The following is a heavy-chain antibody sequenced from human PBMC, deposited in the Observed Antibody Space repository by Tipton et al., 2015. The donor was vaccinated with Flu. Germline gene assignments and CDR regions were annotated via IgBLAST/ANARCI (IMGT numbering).Heavy chain of an antibody. CDR3: ATHDYGDYETDY. Sequence: TLSLTCTVSGGSISSSSYYWGWIRQPPGKGLEWIGSIYHSGSTYYNPSLKNRVTISVGTSKNQFSLKLSSVTAADTAVYYCATHDYGDYETDYWGQGTLVTVSS. CDR2: IYHSGST. V-gene: IGHV4-39*01. CDR1: GGSISSSSYY. J-gene: IGHJ4*02. D-gene: IGHD4-17*01.